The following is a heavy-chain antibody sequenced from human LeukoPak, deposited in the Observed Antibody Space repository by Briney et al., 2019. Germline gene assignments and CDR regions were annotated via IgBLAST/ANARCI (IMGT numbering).Heavy chain of an antibody. V-gene: IGHV1-18*01. D-gene: IGHD4-17*01. J-gene: IGHJ5*02. CDR1: GYTFTSYG. CDR2: ISAYNGNT. CDR3: AKGSEDYGDYVDGGWFDP. Sequence: ASVKVSCKASGYTFTSYGISWVRQAPGQGREWMGWISAYNGNTNYAQKLQGRVTMTTDTSTSTAYMELRSLRSDDTAVYYCAKGSEDYGDYVDGGWFDPWGQGTLVTVSS.